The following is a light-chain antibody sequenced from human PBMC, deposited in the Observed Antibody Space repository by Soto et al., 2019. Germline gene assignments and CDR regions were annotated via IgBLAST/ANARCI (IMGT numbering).Light chain of an antibody. CDR2: SNS. V-gene: IGLV1-44*01. CDR3: SSWDGSLNAYV. Sequence: QSALTQPPSASGTPGQRVTISCSGSSSNIGSNIVHWYQQLPGTAPKLLIYSNSQRPSGVPDRISGSKSGTSASLAIRGIQSEDEGDYYCSSWDGSLNAYVFGTGTKVTV. J-gene: IGLJ1*01. CDR1: SSNIGSNI.